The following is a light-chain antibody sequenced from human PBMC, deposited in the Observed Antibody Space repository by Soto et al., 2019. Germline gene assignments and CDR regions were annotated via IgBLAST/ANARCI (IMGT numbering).Light chain of an antibody. V-gene: IGLV1-40*01. Sequence: QSVLTQPPSVSGAPGQRVTISCTGSSSNIGAGYDVHWYQQPPGTAPKLLIYGNSNRPSGVPDRFSGSKSGTSAPLAITGLQAEDEADYYCQSYDSSLSALYVFGTGTKVTVL. CDR2: GNS. CDR1: SSNIGAGYD. J-gene: IGLJ1*01. CDR3: QSYDSSLSALYV.